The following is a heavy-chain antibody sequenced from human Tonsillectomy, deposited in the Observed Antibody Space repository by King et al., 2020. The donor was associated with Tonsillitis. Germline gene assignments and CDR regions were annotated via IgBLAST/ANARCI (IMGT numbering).Heavy chain of an antibody. CDR2: IDWDDDK. J-gene: IGHJ6*02. CDR1: GFSLSTSGMC. CDR3: ARTSPFSPYYGMDV. Sequence: TLKESGPALVKPTQTLTLTCTFSGFSLSTSGMCVSWIRQPPGKALEWLARIDWDDDKYYSTSLKTRLTISKDTSTNQVVLTMTKMDPVDTATYYCARTSPFSPYYGMDVWGQGTPVTVSS. V-gene: IGHV2-70*11.